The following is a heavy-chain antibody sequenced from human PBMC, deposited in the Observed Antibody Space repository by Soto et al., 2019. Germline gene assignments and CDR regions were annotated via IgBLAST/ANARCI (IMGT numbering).Heavy chain of an antibody. J-gene: IGHJ4*02. Sequence: SETLSLTCTVSGTSVRSGGYYLSWIRQPPGTGLEWIGYIHDSGSTHYNPSLKSRITISVDTSKNQFSLKLNSVIYADTAVYYCARDRGHHDVSGYYQAPFDYWGLGILVTVS. CDR1: GTSVRSGGYY. V-gene: IGHV4-61*08. D-gene: IGHD3-3*01. CDR2: IHDSGST. CDR3: ARDRGHHDVSGYYQAPFDY.